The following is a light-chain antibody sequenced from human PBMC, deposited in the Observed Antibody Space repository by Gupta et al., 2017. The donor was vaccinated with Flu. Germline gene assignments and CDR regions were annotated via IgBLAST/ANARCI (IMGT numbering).Light chain of an antibody. Sequence: QSVLAPPPSPSGTPGQRVTISCSGSSSNIGSNAVNWYQQVPGTAPKLLIYGNDRRPSGVPDRFSGSKSGTSASLAIGGLQSEDEADYYCAACDDSLNGHYVFGTGTKVT. CDR2: GND. V-gene: IGLV1-44*01. CDR1: SSNIGSNA. CDR3: AACDDSLNGHYV. J-gene: IGLJ1*01.